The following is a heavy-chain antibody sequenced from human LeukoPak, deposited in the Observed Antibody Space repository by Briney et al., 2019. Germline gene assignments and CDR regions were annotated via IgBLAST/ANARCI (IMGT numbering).Heavy chain of an antibody. CDR3: ARQDYGGPNYYYYYMDV. CDR1: GGSISSSSYY. D-gene: IGHD4-23*01. Sequence: PSETLSLTCTVSGGSISSSSYYWGWIRQPPGKGLEWIGSIYYSGSTYYNPSLKSRVTISVDTSKNQFSLKLSSVTAADTAVYYCARQDYGGPNYYYYYMDVWGKGTTVTVSS. V-gene: IGHV4-39*07. J-gene: IGHJ6*03. CDR2: IYYSGST.